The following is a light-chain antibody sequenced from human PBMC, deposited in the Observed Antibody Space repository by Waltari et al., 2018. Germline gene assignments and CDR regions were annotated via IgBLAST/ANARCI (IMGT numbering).Light chain of an antibody. J-gene: IGKJ4*01. CDR1: RSLLHSNGYNY. CDR3: MQALQAPLT. V-gene: IGKV2-28*01. Sequence: DIVMTQSPLSLPVTPGEQASISCRSSRSLLHSNGYNYLDWYLQKPGQSPQLLIYLGSNRASGVPDRFSGSGSGTDFTLKISRVEAEDVGVYYCMQALQAPLTFGGGTKVEIK. CDR2: LGS.